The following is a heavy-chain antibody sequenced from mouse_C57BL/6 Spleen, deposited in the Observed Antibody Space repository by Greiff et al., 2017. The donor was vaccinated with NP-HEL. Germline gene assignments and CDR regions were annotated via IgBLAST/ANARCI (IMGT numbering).Heavy chain of an antibody. D-gene: IGHD4-1*01. CDR2: IYPGDGDT. J-gene: IGHJ1*03. Sequence: VMLVESGAELVKPGASVKISCKASGYAFSSYWMNWVKQRPGKGLEWIGQIYPGDGDTNYNGKFKGKATLTADKSSSTAYMQLSSLTSEDSAVYFCAKLTGNFDWYFDVWGTGTTVTVSS. V-gene: IGHV1-80*01. CDR1: GYAFSSYW. CDR3: AKLTGNFDWYFDV.